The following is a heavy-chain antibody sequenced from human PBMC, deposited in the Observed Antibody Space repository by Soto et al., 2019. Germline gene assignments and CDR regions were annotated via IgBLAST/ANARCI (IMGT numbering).Heavy chain of an antibody. CDR1: GASFSGYY. CDR3: ARTGNSYGFFDY. V-gene: IGHV4-34*01. CDR2: IDHTGNT. J-gene: IGHJ4*02. Sequence: SETLSLTCAVYGASFSGYYWSWIRQPPGRGLEWIGEIDHTGNTNYNPSLKSRVTISVDTSKNQFSLTLSSVSAADTAVYYCARTGNSYGFFDYWGQGTLVTVSS. D-gene: IGHD5-18*01.